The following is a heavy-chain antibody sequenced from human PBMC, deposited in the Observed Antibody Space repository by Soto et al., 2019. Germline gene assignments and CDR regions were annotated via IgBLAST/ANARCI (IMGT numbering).Heavy chain of an antibody. CDR2: ISSSSSYI. J-gene: IGHJ4*02. V-gene: IGHV3-21*01. D-gene: IGHD3-22*01. Sequence: GGSLRLSCAASGFTFSSYSMNWVRQAPGKGLEWVSSISSSSSYIYYADSVKGRFTISRDNAKNSLYLQMNSLRAEDTAVYYCASDHYDSSGYYYVPYWGQGTLVTVSS. CDR1: GFTFSSYS. CDR3: ASDHYDSSGYYYVPY.